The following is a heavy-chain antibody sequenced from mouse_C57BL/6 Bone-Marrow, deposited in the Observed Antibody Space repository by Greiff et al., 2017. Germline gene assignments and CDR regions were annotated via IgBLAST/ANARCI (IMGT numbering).Heavy chain of an antibody. J-gene: IGHJ1*03. CDR1: GYTFTSYW. Sequence: VQLQQPGAELVKPGASVKMSCKASGYTFTSYWITWVKQRPGQGLEWIGDIYPGSGSTNYNEKFKSKATLTVDTSSSTAYMQLRSLTSEDSAVYYCARPVYSNYWDFDVWGTGTTVTVSA. D-gene: IGHD2-5*01. CDR2: IYPGSGST. V-gene: IGHV1-55*01. CDR3: ARPVYSNYWDFDV.